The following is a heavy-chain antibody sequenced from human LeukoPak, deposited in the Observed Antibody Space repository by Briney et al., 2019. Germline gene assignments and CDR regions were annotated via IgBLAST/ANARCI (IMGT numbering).Heavy chain of an antibody. V-gene: IGHV1-69*05. CDR1: GGTFSSYA. D-gene: IGHD3-22*01. CDR3: AAQRSVEGWLLLRSMGYYFDY. CDR2: IIPIFGTA. J-gene: IGHJ4*02. Sequence: GSXXKVSCKASGGTFSSYAISWVRQAPGQGLEWMGGIIPIFGTANYSQKFQGRVTITTDESTSTAYMELSSLRSEDTAVYYCAAQRSVEGWLLLRSMGYYFDYWGQGTLVTVSS.